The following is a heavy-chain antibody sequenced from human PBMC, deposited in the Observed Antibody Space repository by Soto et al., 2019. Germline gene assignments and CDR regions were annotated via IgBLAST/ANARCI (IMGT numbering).Heavy chain of an antibody. Sequence: SGPTLVNPTQTLTLTCTFSRFSLSTSGVGVGWIRQPPGKALEWLALIYWDDDKRYSPSLKSRLIITKDTSKNQVVLTMTNMDPVDTVTYYCAHRPGPYPPRGGCFDPWGQGTLVTVSS. V-gene: IGHV2-5*02. CDR3: AHRPGPYPPRGGCFDP. CDR1: RFSLSTSGVG. CDR2: IYWDDDK. D-gene: IGHD1-26*01. J-gene: IGHJ5*02.